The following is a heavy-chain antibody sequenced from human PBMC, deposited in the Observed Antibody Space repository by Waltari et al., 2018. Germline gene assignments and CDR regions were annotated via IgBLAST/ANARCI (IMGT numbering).Heavy chain of an antibody. CDR2: INSGGDT. J-gene: IGHJ2*01. V-gene: IGHV3-53*01. CDR1: GFIVSNYY. Sequence: EVQLVESGGGLIQPGGSLRLSCAASGFIVSNYYMSWVRQAPGKGLECVSVINSGGDTHYADSVKGRFTISRDNSKNTIYLQLSTLRAEDTALYYCARDVAGYYYFDLWGRGTLVTV. CDR3: ARDVAGYYYFDL.